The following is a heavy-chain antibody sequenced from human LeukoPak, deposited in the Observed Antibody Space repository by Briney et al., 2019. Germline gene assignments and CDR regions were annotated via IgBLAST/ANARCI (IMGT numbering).Heavy chain of an antibody. CDR2: IYYAGST. V-gene: IGHV4-39*01. D-gene: IGHD3-22*01. CDR3: ARRGGLYYYDSSGYYWGLDAFDI. Sequence: ADTLSLTCTVSGGSISSSSYYWGWIRQPPGKGLEWIVGIYYAGSTYYNPSLNSRVTISVDTSKNQFSLKLSSVTAADTAVYYCARRGGLYYYDSSGYYWGLDAFDIWGQGTMVTVSS. J-gene: IGHJ3*02. CDR1: GGSISSSSYY.